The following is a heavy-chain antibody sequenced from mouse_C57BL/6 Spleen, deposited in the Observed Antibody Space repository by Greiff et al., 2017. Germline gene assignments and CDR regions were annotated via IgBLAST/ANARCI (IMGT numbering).Heavy chain of an antibody. CDR1: GYTFTSYW. CDR2: IDPSDSYT. V-gene: IGHV1-69*01. D-gene: IGHD2-10*02. Sequence: KESCKASGYTFTSYWMHWVKQRPGQGLEWIGEIDPSDSYTNYNQKFKGKSTLTVDKSSSTAYMQLSSLTSEDSAVYYCARKDLGFDYWGQGTTLTVSS. CDR3: ARKDLGFDY. J-gene: IGHJ2*01.